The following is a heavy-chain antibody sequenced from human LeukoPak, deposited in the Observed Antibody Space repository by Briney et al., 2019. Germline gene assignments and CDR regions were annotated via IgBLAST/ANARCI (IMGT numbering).Heavy chain of an antibody. D-gene: IGHD6-19*01. CDR3: AKGLAGYYYGMDV. CDR2: ISGSGGST. CDR1: GFTFSSYA. V-gene: IGHV3-23*01. Sequence: GGSLRLSWAASGFTFSSYAMSWVRQAPGKGLEWVSAISGSGGSTYYADSVKGRFTISRDNSKNTLYLQMNSLRAEDTAVYYCAKGLAGYYYGMDVWGQGTTVTVSS. J-gene: IGHJ6*02.